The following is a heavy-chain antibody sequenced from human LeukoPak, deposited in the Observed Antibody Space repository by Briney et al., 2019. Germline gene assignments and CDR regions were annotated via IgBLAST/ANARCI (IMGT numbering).Heavy chain of an antibody. D-gene: IGHD1-20*01. CDR3: ARGITGSRRLFDY. V-gene: IGHV1-69*05. CDR1: GGTLSRFA. J-gene: IGHJ4*02. CDR2: IIPIFCTA. Sequence: SVKVPCKAFGGTLSRFANSWVRQAPGQGLEWMGGIIPIFCTANYAQKFQGRVDISTDESTSTAYMELSSLRSEDSAVYYCARGITGSRRLFDYWGQGTLVTVSS.